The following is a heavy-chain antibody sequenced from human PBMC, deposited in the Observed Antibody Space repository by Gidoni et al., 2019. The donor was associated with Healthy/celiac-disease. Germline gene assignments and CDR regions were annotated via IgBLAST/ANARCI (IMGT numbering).Heavy chain of an antibody. CDR2: IKQDGSEK. D-gene: IGHD6-13*01. J-gene: IGHJ5*02. CDR3: ARIAAAGPYNWFDP. V-gene: IGHV3-7*01. CDR1: GFTFSSYW. Sequence: EVQLVESGGGLVQPGGSRRRSCAAPGFTFSSYWMSWVRQAPGKGLEWVANIKQDGSEKYYVDSVKGRFTISRDNAKNSLYLQMNSLRAEDTAVYYCARIAAAGPYNWFDPWGQGTLVTVSS.